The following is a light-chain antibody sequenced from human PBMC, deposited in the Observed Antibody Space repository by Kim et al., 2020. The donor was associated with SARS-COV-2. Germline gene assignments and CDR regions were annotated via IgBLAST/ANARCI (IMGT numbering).Light chain of an antibody. Sequence: QRVTISGTGSSSNIGAGYVVHWYQQLPGTAPKLLIYGNSNRPSGVPDRFSGSKSGTSASLAITGLQAEDEADYYCQSYDSSLSGWVFGGGTQLTVL. J-gene: IGLJ3*02. V-gene: IGLV1-40*01. CDR1: SSNIGAGYV. CDR2: GNS. CDR3: QSYDSSLSGWV.